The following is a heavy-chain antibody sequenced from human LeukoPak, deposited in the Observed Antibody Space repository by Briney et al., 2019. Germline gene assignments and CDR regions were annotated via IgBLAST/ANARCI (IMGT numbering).Heavy chain of an antibody. D-gene: IGHD3-10*01. CDR3: VKVWFGEILLDY. CDR1: GFTFSSYA. Sequence: GGSQRLSCVASGFTFSSYAMSWVRQAPGKGLEWVSGISDSGRSTFYADSVKGRFTISRDNSKNTLYLQMNSLRGEDTALYYCVKVWFGEILLDYWGQGTLVTVSS. V-gene: IGHV3-23*01. J-gene: IGHJ4*02. CDR2: ISDSGRST.